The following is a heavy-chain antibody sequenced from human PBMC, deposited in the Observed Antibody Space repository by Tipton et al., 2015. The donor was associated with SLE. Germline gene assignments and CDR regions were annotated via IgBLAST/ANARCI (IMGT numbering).Heavy chain of an antibody. J-gene: IGHJ6*03. V-gene: IGHV4-61*05. D-gene: IGHD1-26*01. CDR2: IYYSGST. CDR1: GGSISSSSYY. CDR3: ARGGWELRVYYYYYMDV. Sequence: LRLSCTVSGGSISSSSYYWSWIRQPPGKGLEWIGYIYYSGSTTYNPSLKSRVTISVDTSKNQFSLKLSSVTAADTAVYYCARGGWELRVYYYYYMDVWGKGTTVTVSS.